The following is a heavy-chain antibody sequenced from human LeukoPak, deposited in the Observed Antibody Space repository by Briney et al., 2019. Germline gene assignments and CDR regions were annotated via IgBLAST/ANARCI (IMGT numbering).Heavy chain of an antibody. D-gene: IGHD6-13*01. J-gene: IGHJ4*02. V-gene: IGHV3-7*01. CDR3: AKGGAASAFLDY. Sequence: GGSLRLSCAASGFTFSSYWMSWVRQAPGKGLEWVANIKQDGSEKYYVDSVKGRFTISKDNSKNTLYLQMNSLRAEDTAVYYCAKGGAASAFLDYWGQGTLVTVSS. CDR1: GFTFSSYW. CDR2: IKQDGSEK.